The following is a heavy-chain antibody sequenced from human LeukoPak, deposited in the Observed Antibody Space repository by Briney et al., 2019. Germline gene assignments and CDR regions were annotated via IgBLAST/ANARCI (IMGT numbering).Heavy chain of an antibody. CDR2: ISGSGGST. CDR3: AKVRWDNSGWYYLDN. J-gene: IGHJ4*02. CDR1: GFTFSSYG. Sequence: GGTLRLSCAASGFTFSSYGMSWVRQAPGKGLEWVSAISGSGGSTYYADSVKGRFTISRDNSKNTLYLQMNSLTDEDTAVYYCAKVRWDNSGWYYLDNWGQGTLVTVSS. V-gene: IGHV3-23*01. D-gene: IGHD6-19*01.